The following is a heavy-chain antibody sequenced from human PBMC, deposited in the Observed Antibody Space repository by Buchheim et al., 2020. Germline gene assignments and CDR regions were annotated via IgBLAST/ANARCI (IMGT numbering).Heavy chain of an antibody. CDR3: AKGGREWELLTSFDN. CDR2: ISYDGSND. Sequence: QVQLVESGGGVVQPGRSLRLSCAASGFSFSNYGMHWVRQAPGKGLEWVAVISYDGSNDFYADSVQGRFTISRDSSKNTLFLQMNSLRIEDTAVYYCAKGGREWELLTSFDNWGQGTL. V-gene: IGHV3-30*18. D-gene: IGHD1-26*01. J-gene: IGHJ4*02. CDR1: GFSFSNYG.